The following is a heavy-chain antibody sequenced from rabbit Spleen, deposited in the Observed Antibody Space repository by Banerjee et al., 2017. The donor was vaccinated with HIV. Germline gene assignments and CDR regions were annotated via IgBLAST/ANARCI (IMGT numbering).Heavy chain of an antibody. D-gene: IGHD1-1*01. CDR1: GFDFNNNA. CDR3: ARDMYSNSRTVLDL. Sequence: QQQLEESGGGLVQPEGSLTLTCKASGFDFNNNAMCWVRQAPGKGLEWITCIDAGVSGSTYYATWAKGRFTISKTSTTVTLEMTSLTVADTATYFCARDMYSNSRTVLDLWGPGTLVTVS. J-gene: IGHJ2*01. V-gene: IGHV1S45*01. CDR2: IDAGVSGST.